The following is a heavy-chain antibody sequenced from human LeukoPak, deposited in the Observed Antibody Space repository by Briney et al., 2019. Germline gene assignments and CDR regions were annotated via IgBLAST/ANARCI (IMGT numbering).Heavy chain of an antibody. CDR2: IWYDGSNK. Sequence: PGRSLRLSCAASGFTFSSYGMHWVRQAPGKGLEWVAVIWYDGSNKYYADSVKGRFTISRENAKNSLYLQMNSLRAGDTAVYYCARESRGSGWRGFDYWGQGTLVTVSS. CDR3: ARESRGSGWRGFDY. D-gene: IGHD6-19*01. CDR1: GFTFSSYG. J-gene: IGHJ4*02. V-gene: IGHV3-33*08.